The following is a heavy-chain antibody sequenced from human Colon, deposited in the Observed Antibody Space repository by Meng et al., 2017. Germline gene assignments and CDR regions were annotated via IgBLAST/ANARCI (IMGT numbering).Heavy chain of an antibody. V-gene: IGHV3-74*01. J-gene: IGHJ4*02. CDR2: ISSDGSTT. CDR3: GRDYYGIPDY. Sequence: VPVEESGVTLVQPGGSLRLSCAASVFSFSPYWMIWVRKAPGQGLVWVSRISSDGSTTHYADSVKGRFTISRDNAKNTLYLQMNSLRAEDTAVYYCGRDYYGIPDYWGQGTLVTVSS. CDR1: VFSFSPYW. D-gene: IGHD3-10*01.